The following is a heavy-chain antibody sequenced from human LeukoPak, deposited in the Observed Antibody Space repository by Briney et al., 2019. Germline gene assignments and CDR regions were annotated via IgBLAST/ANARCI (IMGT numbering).Heavy chain of an antibody. Sequence: SVKVSCKASGGTFSSYAISWVRQAPGQGLEWMGGIIPIFGTANYAQKFQGRVTITADKSTSTAYVELSSLRSEDTAVYYCARDGAAAGTDAFDIWGQGTMVTVSS. V-gene: IGHV1-69*06. D-gene: IGHD6-13*01. J-gene: IGHJ3*02. CDR3: ARDGAAAGTDAFDI. CDR1: GGTFSSYA. CDR2: IIPIFGTA.